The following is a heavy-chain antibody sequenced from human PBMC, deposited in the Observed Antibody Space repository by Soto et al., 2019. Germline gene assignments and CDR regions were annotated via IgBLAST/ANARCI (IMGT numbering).Heavy chain of an antibody. D-gene: IGHD2-15*01. CDR3: ARGRYCLTGRCFPNWFDS. Sequence: SETLSLTCSVSGDSISTVDYFWAWIRQPPGQALEYIGYIYKSTTTYYNPSFGSRVAISLDTSKSQFSLNVTSVTAADTAVYFCARGRYCLTGRCFPNWFDSWGQGTLVTVSS. CDR1: GDSISTVDYF. CDR2: IYKSTTT. V-gene: IGHV4-30-4*01. J-gene: IGHJ5*01.